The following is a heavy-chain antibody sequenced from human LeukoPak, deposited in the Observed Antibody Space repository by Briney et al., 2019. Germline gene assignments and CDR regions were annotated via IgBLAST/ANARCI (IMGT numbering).Heavy chain of an antibody. D-gene: IGHD4-17*01. CDR3: TTDPADDYGDNYYYYGMDV. CDR1: GFTFSSYA. Sequence: GGSLRLSCAASGFTFSSYAMSWVRQAPGKGLEWVGRIKSKTDGGTTDYAAPVKGRFTISRDDSKNTLYLQMNSLKTEDTAVYYCTTDPADDYGDNYYYYGMDVWGQGTTVTVSS. CDR2: IKSKTDGGTT. J-gene: IGHJ6*02. V-gene: IGHV3-15*01.